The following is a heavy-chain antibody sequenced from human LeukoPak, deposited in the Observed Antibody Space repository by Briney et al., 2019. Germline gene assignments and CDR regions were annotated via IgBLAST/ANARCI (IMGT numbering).Heavy chain of an antibody. CDR2: ISYDGSNK. Sequence: GGSLRPSCAASGFTFSSYGVHWVRQAPGKGLEWVAVISYDGSNKYYADSVKGRFTISRDNSKNTLYLQMNSLRAEDTAVYYCAKDRGQWLVLYGMDVWGQGTTVTVSS. CDR3: AKDRGQWLVLYGMDV. CDR1: GFTFSSYG. J-gene: IGHJ6*02. D-gene: IGHD6-19*01. V-gene: IGHV3-30*18.